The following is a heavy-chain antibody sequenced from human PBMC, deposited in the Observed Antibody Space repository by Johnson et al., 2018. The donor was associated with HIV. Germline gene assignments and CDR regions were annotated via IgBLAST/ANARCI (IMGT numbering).Heavy chain of an antibody. D-gene: IGHD3-10*01. CDR3: ARGALGSFDI. CDR2: INSDGSST. J-gene: IGHJ3*02. Sequence: VQLVESGGGSVQPGGSLRLSCAASGFAFRSYWMHWVRQAPGKGLVWVSRINSDGSSTSYADSVKGRFTISRDSAKNTLYLQMDSLRDEDMAMYYCARGALGSFDIWGQGTMVTVSA. V-gene: IGHV3-74*01. CDR1: GFAFRSYW.